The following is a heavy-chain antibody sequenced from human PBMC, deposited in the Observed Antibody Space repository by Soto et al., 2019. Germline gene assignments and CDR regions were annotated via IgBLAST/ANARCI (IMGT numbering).Heavy chain of an antibody. V-gene: IGHV3-21*01. Sequence: EVQLVESGGGLVKPGGSLRLSCAASGFTFSSYSMNWVRQAPGKGLEWVSSISSSSSYIYYADSVKGRFTISRDNAKNSLYLQMNSLRAEDTAVYYCARGGTGSYQYYNAMDVWGQGTTVTVSS. D-gene: IGHD1-26*01. CDR3: ARGGTGSYQYYNAMDV. CDR1: GFTFSSYS. J-gene: IGHJ6*02. CDR2: ISSSSSYI.